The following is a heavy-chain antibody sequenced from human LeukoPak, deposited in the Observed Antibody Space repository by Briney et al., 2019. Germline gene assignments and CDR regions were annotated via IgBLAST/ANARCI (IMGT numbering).Heavy chain of an antibody. CDR2: IWYDGSNK. CDR3: ARGNGYSYGYLDY. CDR1: GFTFSIYG. D-gene: IGHD5-18*01. Sequence: PGGSLRLSCAASGFTFSIYGMHWVRQAPGKGLEWVAVIWYDGSNKYYADSVKGRFTISRDNSKNTLYLQMNSLRAEDTAVYYCARGNGYSYGYLDYWGQGTLVTVSS. J-gene: IGHJ4*02. V-gene: IGHV3-33*01.